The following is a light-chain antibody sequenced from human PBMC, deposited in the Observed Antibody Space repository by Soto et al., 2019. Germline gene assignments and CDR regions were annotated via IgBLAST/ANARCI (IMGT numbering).Light chain of an antibody. Sequence: DIQMTQSPSSLSASVGDRVTITCRASQSISSYLNWYQQKPGKAPKLLIYAASSLQGGVPSRFSGNGSGTDFTLTISSLEPEDFAVYYCQQRSNWPLTFGGGTKVEIK. CDR1: QSISSY. J-gene: IGKJ4*01. V-gene: IGKV1-39*01. CDR3: QQRSNWPLT. CDR2: AAS.